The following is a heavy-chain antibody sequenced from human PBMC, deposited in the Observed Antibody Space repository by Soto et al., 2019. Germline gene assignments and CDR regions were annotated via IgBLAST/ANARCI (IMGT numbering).Heavy chain of an antibody. Sequence: PSETLSLTCFVSGSSISSTYWWSWVRQTPGKRLEWIGQIYHTGTTSYNPSLKNRVTISLDKSNNQFSLRLTSMTAADTAVYYCCRGYSLPGLFDYWGQGTLVTVSS. V-gene: IGHV4-4*02. D-gene: IGHD6-25*01. CDR2: IYHTGTT. J-gene: IGHJ4*02. CDR1: GSSISSTYW. CDR3: CRGYSLPGLFDY.